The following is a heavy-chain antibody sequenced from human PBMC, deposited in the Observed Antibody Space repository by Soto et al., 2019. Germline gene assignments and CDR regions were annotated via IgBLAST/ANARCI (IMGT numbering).Heavy chain of an antibody. CDR1: GGSISSYY. D-gene: IGHD6-13*01. V-gene: IGHV4-59*01. Sequence: QVQLQESGPGLVKPSETLSLTCTVSGGSISSYYWSWIRQPPGKGLEWIGYIYYSGSTNYNPSLKSRVTISVDTSKNQFSLKLSYVTAADTAVYYCARDRGSSWFPFDYWGKGTLVTVSS. J-gene: IGHJ4*02. CDR2: IYYSGST. CDR3: ARDRGSSWFPFDY.